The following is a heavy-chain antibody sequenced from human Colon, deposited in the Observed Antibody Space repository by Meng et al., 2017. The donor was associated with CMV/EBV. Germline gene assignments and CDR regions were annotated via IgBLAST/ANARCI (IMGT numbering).Heavy chain of an antibody. D-gene: IGHD6-13*01. CDR2: MYYTGST. CDR1: GGSISSYY. V-gene: IGHV4-59*01. CDR3: ARERTGSSTWTDYYYYAMDV. Sequence: GSLRLSCTVSGGSISSYYWSWIRQSPEKGLEWLGHMYYTGSTNYNPALKSRVTISVDTSKNQFSLRLRPVTAADTAVYYCARERTGSSTWTDYYYYAMDVWGQGTTVTVSS. J-gene: IGHJ6*02.